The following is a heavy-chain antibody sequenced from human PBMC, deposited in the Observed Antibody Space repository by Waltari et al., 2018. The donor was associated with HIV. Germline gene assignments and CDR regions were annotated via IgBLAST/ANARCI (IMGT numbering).Heavy chain of an antibody. Sequence: QLQLQESGPGLVKPSETLSLTCTVSGGSISSSSYYWGWIRQPPGKGLEWIGSIYYSGSTYYNPSLKGRVTISVDTSKNQFSLKLSSVTAADTAVYYCARRDYDFWSGYYTGVFDYWGQGTLVTVSS. CDR3: ARRDYDFWSGYYTGVFDY. V-gene: IGHV4-39*01. D-gene: IGHD3-3*01. CDR2: IYYSGST. CDR1: GGSISSSSYY. J-gene: IGHJ4*02.